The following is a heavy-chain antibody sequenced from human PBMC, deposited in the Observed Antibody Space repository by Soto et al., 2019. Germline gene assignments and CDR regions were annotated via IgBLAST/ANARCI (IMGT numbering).Heavy chain of an antibody. Sequence: PGGSLRLSCAASGFTFSSYWMHWVRQAPGKGLVWVSRINSDGSSTSYADSVKGRFTISRDNAKNTLYLQTNSLRAEDTAVYYCARSKVATIFTSYYYYGMDVWGQGTTVTVSS. CDR3: ARSKVATIFTSYYYYGMDV. D-gene: IGHD5-12*01. CDR1: GFTFSSYW. V-gene: IGHV3-74*01. CDR2: INSDGSST. J-gene: IGHJ6*02.